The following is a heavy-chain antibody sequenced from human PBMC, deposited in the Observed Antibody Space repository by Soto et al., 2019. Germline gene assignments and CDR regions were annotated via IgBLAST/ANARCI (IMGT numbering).Heavy chain of an antibody. CDR2: IYNSERT. CDR3: ARGSDAYAFDI. J-gene: IGHJ3*02. Sequence: SETLSLTCSVSGGSISNYYWSWVRQPPGKRLEWIGYIYNSERTNYNPSLQSRVTMSKDTSEKWFSLRLTSMTAADTAVYYCARGSDAYAFDIWGQGIMVTVSS. V-gene: IGHV4-59*12. CDR1: GGSISNYY. D-gene: IGHD2-2*01.